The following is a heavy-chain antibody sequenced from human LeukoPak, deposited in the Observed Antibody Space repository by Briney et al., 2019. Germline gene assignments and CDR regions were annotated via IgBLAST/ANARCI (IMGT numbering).Heavy chain of an antibody. CDR3: ARRDGYNSHFDY. V-gene: IGHV3-48*01. Sequence: GGSLRLSCAASGFTFSRYNMNWVRQAPGKGLEWVSYISSSSGAIYYADSVKGRFTISRDNSKNTLYLQMNSLRAEDTAVYYCARRDGYNSHFDYWGQGTLVTVSS. D-gene: IGHD5-24*01. CDR2: ISSSSGAI. J-gene: IGHJ4*02. CDR1: GFTFSRYN.